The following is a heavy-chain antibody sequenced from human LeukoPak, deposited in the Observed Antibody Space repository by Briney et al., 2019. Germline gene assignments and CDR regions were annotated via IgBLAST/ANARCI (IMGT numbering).Heavy chain of an antibody. CDR2: ISAYNGNT. Sequence: ASVKVSCKASGYTFTSYGISWVRQAPGQGLEWMGWISAYNGNTNYAQKLQGRVTMTTDTSTSTAYMELRSLRSDDTAVYYCARESARLYYYDSSGYYYWDQGTLVTVSS. CDR3: ARESARLYYYDSSGYYY. D-gene: IGHD3-22*01. V-gene: IGHV1-18*01. CDR1: GYTFTSYG. J-gene: IGHJ4*02.